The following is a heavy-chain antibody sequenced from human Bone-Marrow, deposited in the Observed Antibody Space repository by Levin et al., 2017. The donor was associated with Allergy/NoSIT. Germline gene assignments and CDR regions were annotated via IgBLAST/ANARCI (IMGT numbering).Heavy chain of an antibody. CDR3: ARDRLAARPYGMDV. Sequence: LSLTCAASGFTFSSYSMNWVRQAPGKGLEWVSSISSNNYYIYYADSVKGRFTISRDNAKNSLYLQMNSLRAEDTAVYYCARDRLAARPYGMDVWGQGTTVTVSS. D-gene: IGHD2-15*01. CDR1: GFTFSSYS. CDR2: ISSNNYYI. J-gene: IGHJ6*02. V-gene: IGHV3-21*01.